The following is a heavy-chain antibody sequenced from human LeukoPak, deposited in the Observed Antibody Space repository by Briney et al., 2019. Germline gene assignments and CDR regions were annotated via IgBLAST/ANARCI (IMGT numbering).Heavy chain of an antibody. CDR3: ASRQVSGRSYYFDF. V-gene: IGHV4-34*01. J-gene: IGHJ4*02. CDR2: INHSGST. Sequence: PSETLSLTCAVYGASFSGYYWSWIRQPPGKGLEWIGEINHSGSTNYNPSLKSRVTISVDTSKSQFSLNLTSVTAADTAVYYCASRQVSGRSYYFDFWGQGTLVTVSS. D-gene: IGHD1-26*01. CDR1: GASFSGYY.